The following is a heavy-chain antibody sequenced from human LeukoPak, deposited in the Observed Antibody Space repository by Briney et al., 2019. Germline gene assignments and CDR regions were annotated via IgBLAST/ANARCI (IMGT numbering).Heavy chain of an antibody. V-gene: IGHV4-61*05. Sequence: SETLSLTCTVSGGSISSSSYYWSWIRQPPGKGLEWIAYIYYTGSTNYNPSLKSRVTISVDASKNQFSLKLNSVTAADTAVYYCAASTVTPNWFDPWGQGTLVTVSS. D-gene: IGHD4-11*01. CDR3: AASTVTPNWFDP. CDR2: IYYTGST. J-gene: IGHJ5*02. CDR1: GGSISSSSYY.